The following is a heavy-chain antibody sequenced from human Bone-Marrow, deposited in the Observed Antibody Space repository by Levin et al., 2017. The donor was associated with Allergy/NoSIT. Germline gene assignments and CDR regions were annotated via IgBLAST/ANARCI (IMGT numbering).Heavy chain of an antibody. J-gene: IGHJ4*02. Sequence: ASETLSLTCAVSGGSISSSPSFWGWIRQPPGRGLEWIAIITYNGNTYYDPSLQSRVTISVDTSKNHFSLKLTSVTAADTAVYFCARRNYPYFFDFWGQGTLVTVSS. CDR2: ITYNGNT. D-gene: IGHD3-9*01. CDR3: ARRNYPYFFDF. CDR1: GGSISSSPSF. V-gene: IGHV4-39*02.